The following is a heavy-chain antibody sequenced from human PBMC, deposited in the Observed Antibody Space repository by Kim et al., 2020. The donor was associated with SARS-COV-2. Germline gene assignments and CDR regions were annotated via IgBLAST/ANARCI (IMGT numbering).Heavy chain of an antibody. Sequence: SETLSLTCAVYGGSFSGYYWSWIRQPPGKGLEWIGEINHSGSTNYNPSLKSRVTISVDTSKNQFSLKLSSVTAADTAVYYCARGPAPVAYIRGWFDPWG. CDR2: INHSGST. CDR1: GGSFSGYY. J-gene: IGHJ5*02. CDR3: ARGPAPVAYIRGWFDP. D-gene: IGHD6-19*01. V-gene: IGHV4-34*01.